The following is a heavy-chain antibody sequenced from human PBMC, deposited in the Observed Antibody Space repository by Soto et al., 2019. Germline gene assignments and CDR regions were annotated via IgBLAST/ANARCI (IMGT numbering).Heavy chain of an antibody. D-gene: IGHD6-6*01. CDR3: ARGTRGIAARLDFGY. CDR2: IIPILGIA. J-gene: IGHJ4*02. CDR1: GGTFSSYT. V-gene: IGHV1-69*02. Sequence: SVKVSCKASGGTFSSYTISWVRQAPGQGLEWMGRIIPILGIANYAQKFQGRVTITADKSTSTAYMELSSLRSEDTAVYYCARGTRGIAARLDFGYWGQGTLVTVSS.